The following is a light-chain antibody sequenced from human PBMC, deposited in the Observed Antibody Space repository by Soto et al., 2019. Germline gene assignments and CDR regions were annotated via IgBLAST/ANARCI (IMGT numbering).Light chain of an antibody. CDR1: SSDVGGYNF. CDR3: SSYTRSSTRV. Sequence: QSALPQPASVSGSPGQSITISCTGTSSDVGGYNFVSWYQQHPGNAPKLMIYDVSHRPSGVPNRFSGSKSGNTASLTISGLQAEDEADYYCSSYTRSSTRVFGTGTKVTVL. CDR2: DVS. V-gene: IGLV2-14*01. J-gene: IGLJ1*01.